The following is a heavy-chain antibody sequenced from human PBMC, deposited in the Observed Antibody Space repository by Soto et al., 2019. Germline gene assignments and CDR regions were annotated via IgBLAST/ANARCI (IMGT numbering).Heavy chain of an antibody. CDR3: AKEGGLSGSYYISSSYYFDY. CDR2: ISYDGSNT. J-gene: IGHJ4*02. V-gene: IGHV3-30*18. Sequence: RLSCVAPGFPFSSYCMHWVRPAPGKGVEGVAIISYDGSNTYYADSVKGRFTISRDNSKNTLYLQMNSLRAEDTSVYYCAKEGGLSGSYYISSSYYFDYWGQGTLVTVSS. D-gene: IGHD1-26*01. CDR1: GFPFSSYC.